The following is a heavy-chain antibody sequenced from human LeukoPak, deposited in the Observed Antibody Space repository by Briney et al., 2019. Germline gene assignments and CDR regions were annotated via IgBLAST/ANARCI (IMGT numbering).Heavy chain of an antibody. Sequence: SETLSLTCAVYGGSFSGYYWSWIRQPPGKGLEWIGEINHSGSTNYNPSLKSRVTISVDTSKNQFSLKLSSVTAADTAVYYCARKGPAAGEYYFDYWGQGTLVTVSS. J-gene: IGHJ4*02. CDR2: INHSGST. D-gene: IGHD6-13*01. V-gene: IGHV4-34*01. CDR1: GGSFSGYY. CDR3: ARKGPAAGEYYFDY.